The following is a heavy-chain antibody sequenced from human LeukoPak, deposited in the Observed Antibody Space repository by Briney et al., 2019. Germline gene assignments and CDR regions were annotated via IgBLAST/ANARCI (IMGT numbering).Heavy chain of an antibody. CDR3: ARDLGYSGYSD. V-gene: IGHV1-2*04. D-gene: IGHD5-12*01. Sequence: ASVKVSCKASGYTFTGYYMHWVRQAPGQGLEWMGWINPNSGGTNYAQKFQGWVTMTRDTSISTAYMELSRLRSDDTAVYYFARDLGYSGYSDWGQGTLVTVSS. CDR1: GYTFTGYY. J-gene: IGHJ4*02. CDR2: INPNSGGT.